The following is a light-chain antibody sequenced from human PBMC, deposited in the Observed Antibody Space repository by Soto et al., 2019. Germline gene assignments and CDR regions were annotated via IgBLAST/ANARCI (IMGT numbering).Light chain of an antibody. CDR1: QAMTSY. CDR2: EAS. CDR3: QQMHNYPRT. Sequence: DIQLTQSPSFLSASVGDRVTITCRASQAMTSYLAWYQQKPGKAPTVLIYEASTLQSGVPSRFSGSGSGTEFTLTISSLQPEDFATYYCQQMHNYPRTFGQGTKLEIK. V-gene: IGKV1-9*01. J-gene: IGKJ2*01.